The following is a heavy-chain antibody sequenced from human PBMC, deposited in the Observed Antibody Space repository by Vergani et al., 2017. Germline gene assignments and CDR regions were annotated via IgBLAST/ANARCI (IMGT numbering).Heavy chain of an antibody. CDR2: ITPIFGTA. CDR1: GGTFSSYS. J-gene: IGHJ5*02. Sequence: QVQLVQSWAAVKKPGSSVKVSCKASGGTFSSYSISWVRQAPGQGLEWMGGITPIFGTAKYAQKFQGRVTITADESTNTAYMELSSLRSEDTAVYYCAKSYGWELLHWFDPWGQGTLVTVSS. V-gene: IGHV1-69*12. D-gene: IGHD1-26*01. CDR3: AKSYGWELLHWFDP.